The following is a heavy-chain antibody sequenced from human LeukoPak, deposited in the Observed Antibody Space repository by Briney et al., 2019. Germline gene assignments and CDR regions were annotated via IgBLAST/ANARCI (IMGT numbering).Heavy chain of an antibody. Sequence: PSETLSLTCTVSGGSISSTNSYWGWVRQPPEKGLEWIGSIYYSGSTYYNPSLRSRVAISVDTSKNHFSLKLNSVTAADTAVYFCARQIPGVMATRRWGFDYWGQGTLVTVSS. CDR2: IYYSGST. D-gene: IGHD3-16*01. CDR3: ARQIPGVMATRRWGFDY. J-gene: IGHJ4*02. CDR1: GGSISSTNSY. V-gene: IGHV4-39*01.